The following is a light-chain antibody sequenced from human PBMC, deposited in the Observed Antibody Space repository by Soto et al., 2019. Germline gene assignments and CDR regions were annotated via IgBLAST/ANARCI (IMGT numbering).Light chain of an antibody. J-gene: IGLJ2*01. Sequence: QSVLTQPRSVSGSPGQSVTISCTGTSSDVGGYNYVSWYQQHPGKAPKLIIYEDTKRPSGVPDRFSGSKSGNTASLTISGLQAEDEADYHCCSYAGSYTDVFGGGTKLTVL. CDR1: SSDVGGYNY. V-gene: IGLV2-11*01. CDR2: EDT. CDR3: CSYAGSYTDV.